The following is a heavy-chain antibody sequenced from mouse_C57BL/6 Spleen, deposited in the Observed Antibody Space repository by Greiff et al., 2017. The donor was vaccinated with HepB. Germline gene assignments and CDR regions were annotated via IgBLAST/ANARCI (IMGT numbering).Heavy chain of an antibody. V-gene: IGHV1-80*01. CDR1: GYAFSSYW. Sequence: AQLQQSGAELVKPGASVKISCKASGYAFSSYWMNWVKQRPGKGLEWIGQIYPGDGDTNYNGKFKGKATLTADKSSSTAYMQLSSLTSEDSTVYFCARGGSSPDWFAYWGQRTLVTVSA. D-gene: IGHD1-1*01. CDR2: IYPGDGDT. J-gene: IGHJ3*01. CDR3: ARGGSSPDWFAY.